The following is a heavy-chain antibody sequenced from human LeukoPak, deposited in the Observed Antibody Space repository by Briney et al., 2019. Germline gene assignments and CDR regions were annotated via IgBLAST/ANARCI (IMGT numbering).Heavy chain of an antibody. CDR2: ISGGGGST. CDR3: AKALSNRITMIVVSG. CDR1: GFTFINYA. D-gene: IGHD3-22*01. Sequence: GGSLRLSCAASGFTFINYAMNWVRQAPGKGLEWVSVISGGGGSTYYADSVKGRFTISRDNSKNTLYLQMNSLRAEDTAVYYCAKALSNRITMIVVSGWGQGTLVTVSS. J-gene: IGHJ4*02. V-gene: IGHV3-23*01.